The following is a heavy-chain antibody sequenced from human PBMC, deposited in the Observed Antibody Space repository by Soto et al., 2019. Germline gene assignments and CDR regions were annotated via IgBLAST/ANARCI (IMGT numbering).Heavy chain of an antibody. CDR1: GYTFSDFD. CDR3: ARGNPFNYAGFDV. V-gene: IGHV1-8*01. D-gene: IGHD3-16*01. J-gene: IGHJ6*02. Sequence: DLEQSGAEVKRPGASVKVSCKASGYTFSDFDINWLRQASGQGPEWMGWMNAKSGDTFFAQRFQGKFNMTWDTSLSKAYMEVGSLTSDDTAMYYCARGNPFNYAGFDVWGQGTTVAVSS. CDR2: MNAKSGDT.